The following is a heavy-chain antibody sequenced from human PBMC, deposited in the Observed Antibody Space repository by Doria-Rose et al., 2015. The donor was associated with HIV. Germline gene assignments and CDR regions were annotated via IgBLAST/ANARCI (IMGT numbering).Heavy chain of an antibody. CDR3: ARIKSSRWYHKYYFDF. V-gene: IGHV2-26*01. D-gene: IGHD6-13*01. Sequence: QVQLVQSGPVLVKPTETLTLTCTVSGVSLSSPGMGVSWIRQPPGKALEWLANICSDDEGSYKTSLKSRLTISRGTSKSQVVLTMTDMDPVDTATYYCARIKSSRWYHKYYFDFWGQGTLVIVSA. CDR1: GVSLSSPGMG. J-gene: IGHJ4*02. CDR2: ICSDDEG.